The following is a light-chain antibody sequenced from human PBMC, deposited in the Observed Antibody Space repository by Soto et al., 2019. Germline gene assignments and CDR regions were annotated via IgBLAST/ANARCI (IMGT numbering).Light chain of an antibody. CDR2: AAS. V-gene: IGKV3-20*01. Sequence: ESVLTQSPGTLSLSPGERATLSCRASQSITSDFLAWYQQKVGQAPRLLIYAASSRATGIPGRFSCSGSGTDFTLSISRLEPEDFAVYYCQHYDRYPPTFGGGTKVEIK. CDR1: QSITSDF. CDR3: QHYDRYPPT. J-gene: IGKJ4*01.